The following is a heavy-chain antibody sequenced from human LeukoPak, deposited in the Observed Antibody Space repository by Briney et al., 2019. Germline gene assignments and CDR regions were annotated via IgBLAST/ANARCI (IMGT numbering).Heavy chain of an antibody. CDR2: IYPGDSDT. CDR3: ARQDGVVVPAYYFDY. J-gene: IGHJ4*02. V-gene: IGHV5-51*01. D-gene: IGHD2-2*01. Sequence: GESLKISCKGSGYSFTSYWIGWVRQMPGKGLEWMGIIYPGDSDTRYSPSFQGQVTISADKSISTAYLQWSSLKASDTAMYYCARQDGVVVPAYYFDYWGQGTLVTVSS. CDR1: GYSFTSYW.